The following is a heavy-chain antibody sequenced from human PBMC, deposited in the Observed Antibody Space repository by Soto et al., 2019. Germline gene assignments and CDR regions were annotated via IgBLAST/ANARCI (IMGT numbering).Heavy chain of an antibody. V-gene: IGHV3-30-3*01. CDR1: GFTFSSYA. J-gene: IGHJ4*02. Sequence: GGSLRLSCAASGFTFSSYAMHWVRQAPGKGLEWVAVISYDGSNKYYADSVKGRFTISRDNSKNTLYLQMNSLRAEDTAVYYCARDLENTMVRGVITYWGQGTLVTVSS. CDR3: ARDLENTMVRGVITY. D-gene: IGHD3-10*01. CDR2: ISYDGSNK.